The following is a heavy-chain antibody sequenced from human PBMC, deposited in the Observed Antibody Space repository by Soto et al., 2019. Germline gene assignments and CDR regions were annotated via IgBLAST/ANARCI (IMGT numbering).Heavy chain of an antibody. V-gene: IGHV5-10-1*01. Sequence: PGESLKISCKGSGYSFTSYWISWVRQMPGKGLEWMGRIDPSDSYTNYSPSFQGHVTISADKSISTAYLQWSSLKASDTAMYYCARHGRAAAGTSPFDYWGQGTLVTVSS. J-gene: IGHJ4*02. CDR1: GYSFTSYW. D-gene: IGHD6-13*01. CDR2: IDPSDSYT. CDR3: ARHGRAAAGTSPFDY.